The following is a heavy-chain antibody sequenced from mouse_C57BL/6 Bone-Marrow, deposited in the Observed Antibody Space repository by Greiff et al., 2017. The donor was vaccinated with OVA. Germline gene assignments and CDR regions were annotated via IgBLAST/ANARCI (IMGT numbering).Heavy chain of an antibody. J-gene: IGHJ1*03. V-gene: IGHV1-4*01. CDR3: AGTLVRDWYFDV. Sequence: QVQLQQSGAELARPGASMKMSCKASGYTFTSYTMHWVKQRPGQGLEWIGYINPSSGYTKYNEKFKDKATLTADKSSSTAYMQLSSLTSEDSAVYYCAGTLVRDWYFDVWGTGTTVTVSS. CDR2: INPSSGYT. D-gene: IGHD3-1*01. CDR1: GYTFTSYT.